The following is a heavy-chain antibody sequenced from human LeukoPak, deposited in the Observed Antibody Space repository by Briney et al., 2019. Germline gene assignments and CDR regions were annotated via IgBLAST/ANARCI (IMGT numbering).Heavy chain of an antibody. D-gene: IGHD1-26*01. V-gene: IGHV4-59*01. CDR3: ARPLGADDAFDI. CDR1: GGSISSYY. J-gene: IGHJ3*02. CDR2: IYYSGST. Sequence: PSETLSLTCTVSGGSISSYYWSWIRQPPGKGLEWIGYIYYSGSTSYNPSLKSRVTISVDTSKNQFSLKLSSVTAADTAVYYCARPLGADDAFDIWGQGTIVTVSS.